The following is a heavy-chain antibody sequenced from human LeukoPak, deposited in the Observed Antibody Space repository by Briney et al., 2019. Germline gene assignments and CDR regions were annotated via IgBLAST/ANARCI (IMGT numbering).Heavy chain of an antibody. CDR2: ISSTSIYI. CDR3: ARDGGERYCSSTGYYKDRFDP. V-gene: IGHV3-21*01. Sequence: PGGSLRLSCAASGFTFSTFTMNWVRQAPGKGLEWVSSISSTSIYIYYADSVKGRFTISRDNAENSLYLQMNSLRPEDTAVYYCARDGGERYCSSTGYYKDRFDPWGQGTLVTVSS. J-gene: IGHJ5*02. D-gene: IGHD2-2*02. CDR1: GFTFSTFT.